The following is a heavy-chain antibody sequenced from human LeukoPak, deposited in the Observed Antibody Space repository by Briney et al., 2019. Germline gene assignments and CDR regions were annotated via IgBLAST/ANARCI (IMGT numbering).Heavy chain of an antibody. CDR1: GFTVSSNY. CDR2: VYSGDNT. D-gene: IGHD3-10*01. V-gene: IGHV3-53*01. Sequence: GRSLRLSCAASGFTVSSNYMSWVRQAPGKGLEWVSVVYSGDNTYYADSVKGRFTISRDNSKNTLYLQMNSLRGEDTAVYYCAKGLKDYYGSGIYYDYWGQGTRVTVSS. CDR3: AKGLKDYYGSGIYYDY. J-gene: IGHJ4*02.